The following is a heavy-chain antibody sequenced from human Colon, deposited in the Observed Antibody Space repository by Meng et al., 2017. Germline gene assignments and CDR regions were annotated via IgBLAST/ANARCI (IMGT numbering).Heavy chain of an antibody. J-gene: IGHJ4*02. V-gene: IGHV4-4*02. Sequence: QVQLQESGSGLGKPSGTLPLTCAVSGISISSATYWSWVRQPPGKGLEWIGESYHSGSTNYNPSLKSRVTISVDKSKNQFSLILTSVTAADTAVYYCASSSGWWRLDSWGQGTLVTVSS. CDR2: SYHSGST. D-gene: IGHD6-19*01. CDR3: ASSSGWWRLDS. CDR1: GISISSATY.